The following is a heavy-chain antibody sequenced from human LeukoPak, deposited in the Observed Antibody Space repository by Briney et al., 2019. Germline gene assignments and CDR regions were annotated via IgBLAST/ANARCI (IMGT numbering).Heavy chain of an antibody. D-gene: IGHD3-22*01. CDR2: IYYSGST. CDR3: ARHSKDSSGSPPEFDY. V-gene: IGHV4-39*01. Sequence: PSETLSLTCTVSGGSVSSSSYYWGWIRQPPGKGLEWIGSIYYSGSTYYNPSLKSRVTISVDTSKNQFSLKLSSVTAADTAVYYCARHSKDSSGSPPEFDYWGQGTLVTVSS. J-gene: IGHJ4*02. CDR1: GGSVSSSSYY.